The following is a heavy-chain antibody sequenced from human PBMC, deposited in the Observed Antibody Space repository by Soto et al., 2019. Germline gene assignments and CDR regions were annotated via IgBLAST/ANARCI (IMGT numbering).Heavy chain of an antibody. D-gene: IGHD3-10*01. Sequence: QVHLVQSGAEVKKPGSSVKVSCKTSGGSFNNYAVSWVRQAPGQGLEWMGGIIPNVDTPNYAQKFQDRVTIIADESTSTVYMELRSLRSKDTAVYYCAVAMVREILIFESSGMHVWGQGTTVIVSS. V-gene: IGHV1-69*01. CDR2: IIPNVDTP. J-gene: IGHJ6*02. CDR1: GGSFNNYA. CDR3: AVAMVREILIFESSGMHV.